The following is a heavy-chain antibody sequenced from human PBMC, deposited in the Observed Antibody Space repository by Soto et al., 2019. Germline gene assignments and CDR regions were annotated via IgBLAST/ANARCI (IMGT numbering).Heavy chain of an antibody. CDR2: ISYDGSNK. D-gene: IGHD5-12*01. CDR3: ARATGGYDSTFDY. Sequence: QVQLVESGGGVVQPGRSLRLSCAASGFTFSSYAMHWVRQAPGKGLEWVAVISYDGSNKYYADSVKGRFTISRDNSKNTLYRQMNSLRAEDTAVYYCARATGGYDSTFDYRGQGTLVTVSS. J-gene: IGHJ4*02. CDR1: GFTFSSYA. V-gene: IGHV3-30-3*01.